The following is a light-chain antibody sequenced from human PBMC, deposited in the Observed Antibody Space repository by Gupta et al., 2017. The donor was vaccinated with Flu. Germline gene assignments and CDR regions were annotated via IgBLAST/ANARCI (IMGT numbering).Light chain of an antibody. CDR1: QSISNW. Sequence: DIQMTQPPSTLSASVGDRVTITCRASQSISNWLAWYQQKPGKVPKLLIYQASSLESGVPSSFSGSGSGTEFTHTISSLQPDDVATYYCQRYDSLWTFGQGTRVEIK. J-gene: IGKJ1*01. CDR3: QRYDSLWT. CDR2: QAS. V-gene: IGKV1-5*03.